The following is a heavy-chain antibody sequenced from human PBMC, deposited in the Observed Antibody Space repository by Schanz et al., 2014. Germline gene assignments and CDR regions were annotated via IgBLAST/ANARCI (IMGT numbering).Heavy chain of an antibody. Sequence: QVQLVQSGAEVKKPGASVKVSCKASGYTFISYFIHWVRQAPGQGLEWMGIINPTGGSTSYAQRFQGRVTVTRDTSTSTLQMELSSLRSEDTAVYYCARGGAYRSPSPVFYFDYWGQGTLVTVSS. V-gene: IGHV1-46*01. CDR2: INPTGGST. CDR1: GYTFISYF. D-gene: IGHD6-6*01. J-gene: IGHJ4*02. CDR3: ARGGAYRSPSPVFYFDY.